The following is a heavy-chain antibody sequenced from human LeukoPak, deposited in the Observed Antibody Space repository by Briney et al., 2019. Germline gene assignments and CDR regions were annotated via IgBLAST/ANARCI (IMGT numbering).Heavy chain of an antibody. Sequence: GESLKISCKGSGYSFTSYWIGWVRQMPGKGLEWMGIIYPGDSDTRYSPSSQGQVTISADKSISTAYLQWSSLKASDTAMYYCARSSPLRGQLLLDNWFDPWGQGTLVTVSS. J-gene: IGHJ5*02. CDR3: ARSSPLRGQLLLDNWFDP. V-gene: IGHV5-51*01. CDR1: GYSFTSYW. D-gene: IGHD2-2*01. CDR2: IYPGDSDT.